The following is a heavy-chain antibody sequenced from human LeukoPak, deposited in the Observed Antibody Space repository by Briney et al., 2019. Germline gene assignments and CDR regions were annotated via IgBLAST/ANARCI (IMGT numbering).Heavy chain of an antibody. CDR3: AREGSSSWFWFDP. Sequence: GGSLRLPCAASGFTFSSYAMHWVRQAPGKGLEWVAVISYDGSNKYYADSVKGRFTISSDNSKNTLYLQMNSLRAEDTAVYYCAREGSSSWFWFDPWGQGTLVTVSS. CDR2: ISYDGSNK. V-gene: IGHV3-30*04. CDR1: GFTFSSYA. D-gene: IGHD6-13*01. J-gene: IGHJ5*02.